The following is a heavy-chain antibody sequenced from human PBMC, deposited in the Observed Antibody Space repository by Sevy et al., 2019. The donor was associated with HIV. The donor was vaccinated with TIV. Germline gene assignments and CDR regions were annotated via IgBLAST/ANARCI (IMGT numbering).Heavy chain of an antibody. J-gene: IGHJ5*02. CDR1: GYNFY. CDR2: VTPNSGAT. Sequence: ASVKVSCKASGYNFYIHWVRQAPGQGLEWMGRVTPNSGATSYAQKFQDRVAMTMDTSINTAYMELSGLKSDDTATYYCAGQSLVWYNWFDPWGQGTLVTVSS. D-gene: IGHD6-6*01. CDR3: AGQSLVWYNWFDP. V-gene: IGHV1-2*06.